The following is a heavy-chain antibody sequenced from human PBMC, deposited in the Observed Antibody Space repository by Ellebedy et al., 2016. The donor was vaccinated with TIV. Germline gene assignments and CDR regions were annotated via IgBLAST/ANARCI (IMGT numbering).Heavy chain of an antibody. CDR2: INHSGST. J-gene: IGHJ4*02. V-gene: IGHV4-34*01. Sequence: MPSETLSLTCAVYGGSFSGYYWSWIRQPPGKGLEWIGEINHSGSTNYNPSLKSRVTISVDTSKNQFSLKLSSVTAADTAVYYCARRKKGPYYFDYWGQGTLVTVSS. CDR3: ARRKKGPYYFDY. CDR1: GGSFSGYY.